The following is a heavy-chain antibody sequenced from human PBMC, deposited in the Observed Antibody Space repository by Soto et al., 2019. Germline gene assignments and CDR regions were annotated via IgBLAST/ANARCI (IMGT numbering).Heavy chain of an antibody. V-gene: IGHV3-23*01. CDR1: GFTFNNYA. J-gene: IGHJ4*02. CDR3: AKGQGGSGSLTPRVDF. Sequence: EVQLLESGGGLVQPGGSLRLSCAASGFTFNNYAMTWVRQAPGKGLEWVSAISGGGDTTSYAESAKGQFTVSRDGSKKTLYLQMSSLRAEDTAVYYWAKGQGGSGSLTPRVDFWGQGSLVSVSS. CDR2: ISGGGDTT. D-gene: IGHD3-10*01.